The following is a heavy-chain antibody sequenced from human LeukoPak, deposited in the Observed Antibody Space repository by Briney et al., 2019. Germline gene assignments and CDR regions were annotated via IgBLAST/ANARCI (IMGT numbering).Heavy chain of an antibody. D-gene: IGHD3-10*01. J-gene: IGHJ4*02. CDR1: GFTFSIYS. Sequence: TGGSLRLSCAASGFTFSIYSMNWVRQAPGRGLEWVSFINRFSNYTHYADSVKGRFTISRDNARNSLFLQMNNLRAGDTAVYYCATFMSADYWGQGTPVIVSS. CDR3: ATFMSADY. CDR2: INRFSNYT. V-gene: IGHV3-21*01.